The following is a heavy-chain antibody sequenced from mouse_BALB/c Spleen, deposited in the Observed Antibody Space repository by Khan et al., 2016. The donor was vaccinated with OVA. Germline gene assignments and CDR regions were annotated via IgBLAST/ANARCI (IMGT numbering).Heavy chain of an antibody. CDR3: ATSYFYGYYFDY. CDR1: GFTFSSYG. CDR2: ISGDSNTI. V-gene: IGHV5-17*02. J-gene: IGHJ2*01. D-gene: IGHD1-1*01. Sequence: EVELVESGGGLVQPGGSRKLSCAASGFTFSSYGMHWVRQAPEKGLEWVAYISGDSNTIYYADTVKGRFTISSDNPKNTLFLRMTSLMSEDTAMYYCATSYFYGYYFDYWGPGTTLTVSS.